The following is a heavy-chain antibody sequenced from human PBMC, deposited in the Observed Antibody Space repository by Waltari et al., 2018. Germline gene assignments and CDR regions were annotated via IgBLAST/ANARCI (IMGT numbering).Heavy chain of an antibody. V-gene: IGHV1-8*03. CDR2: MNPNIGNA. CDR3: ARRWFREFPYYGMDV. CDR1: GYTFTSYD. Sequence: QVQLVQSGAEVKKPGASVKVSCKASGYTFTSYDINWVRQATGQGLEWMGWMNPNIGNAGYAQKFQVRVTITRNTSISTAYMELSSLRSEDTAVYYCARRWFREFPYYGMDVWGQGTTVTVSS. J-gene: IGHJ6*02. D-gene: IGHD3-10*01.